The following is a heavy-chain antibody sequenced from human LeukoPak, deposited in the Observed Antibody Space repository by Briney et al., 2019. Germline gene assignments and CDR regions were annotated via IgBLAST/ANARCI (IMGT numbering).Heavy chain of an antibody. CDR1: GGSFSGYY. Sequence: SETLSLTCAVYGGSFSGYYWSWIRQPPGKGLEWIGEINHSGSTNYNPSLKSRVTISVDTSKNQFSLKLSSVTAADTAVYYCARGVIVKQQLVNNWFDPWGQGTLVIVSS. CDR3: ARGVIVKQQLVNNWFDP. D-gene: IGHD6-13*01. V-gene: IGHV4-34*01. CDR2: INHSGST. J-gene: IGHJ5*02.